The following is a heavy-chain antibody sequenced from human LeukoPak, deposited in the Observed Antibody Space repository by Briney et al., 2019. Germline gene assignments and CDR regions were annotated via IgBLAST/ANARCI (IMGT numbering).Heavy chain of an antibody. CDR2: MNPNSGNT. J-gene: IGHJ4*02. V-gene: IGHV1-8*01. Sequence: ASVKVSCKASGYTFTSYDINWVRQATGQGLEWMGWMNPNSGNTGYAQKFQGRVTMTRNTSISTAYMELSSLRSEGTAVYYCAGVEGDSSGYYFGYWGQGTLVTVSS. CDR1: GYTFTSYD. CDR3: AGVEGDSSGYYFGY. D-gene: IGHD3-22*01.